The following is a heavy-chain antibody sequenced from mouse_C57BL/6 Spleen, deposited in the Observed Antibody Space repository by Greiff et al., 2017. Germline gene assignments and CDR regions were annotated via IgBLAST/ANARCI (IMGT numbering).Heavy chain of an antibody. CDR1: GYTFTSYW. D-gene: IGHD5-1*01. CDR3: ARWEYEGSIYVDD. J-gene: IGHJ2*01. Sequence: QFQLQQPGAELVKPGASVKLSCKASGYTFTSYWIPWVKQRPVQGLEWLGDIYPSNGGTNYNEKFKGKATLTVDKSSSTAYMQLSSLTSEDSAVYYCARWEYEGSIYVDDWGQGTTLTVSS. CDR2: IYPSNGGT. V-gene: IGHV1-55*01.